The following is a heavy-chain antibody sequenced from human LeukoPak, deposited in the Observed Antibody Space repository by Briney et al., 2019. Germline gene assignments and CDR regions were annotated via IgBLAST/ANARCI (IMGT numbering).Heavy chain of an antibody. CDR2: IYYSGST. D-gene: IGHD1-26*01. Sequence: SETLSLTCTVSGGSISSYYWSWIRQPPGKGLEWIGYIYYSGSTNYNPSLKSRVTISVDTSKNQFSLKLSSVTAADTAVYYCARLAGHSGNYPNYDYWGQGTLVTVSS. J-gene: IGHJ4*02. V-gene: IGHV4-59*08. CDR3: ARLAGHSGNYPNYDY. CDR1: GGSISSYY.